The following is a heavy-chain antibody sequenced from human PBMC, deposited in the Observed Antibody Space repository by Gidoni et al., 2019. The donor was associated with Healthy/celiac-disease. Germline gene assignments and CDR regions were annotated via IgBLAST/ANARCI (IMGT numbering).Heavy chain of an antibody. CDR1: GGSISSGSYS. CDR2: IYTSGST. Sequence: QVQLQESGTGLVKPSQTLSLTCTVSGGSISSGSYSWSWIRQPAGKGLEWIGRIYTSGSTNYNPSLKSRVTISVDTSKNQFSLKLSSVTAADTAVYYCARGSGYYDAFDIWGQGTMVTVSS. J-gene: IGHJ3*02. V-gene: IGHV4-61*02. CDR3: ARGSGYYDAFDI. D-gene: IGHD3-22*01.